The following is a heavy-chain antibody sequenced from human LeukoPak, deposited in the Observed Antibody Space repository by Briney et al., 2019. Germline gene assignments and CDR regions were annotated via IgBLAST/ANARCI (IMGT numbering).Heavy chain of an antibody. CDR2: IYYSGST. V-gene: IGHV4-59*08. Sequence: SETLSLTCTVSGGSISSYYWSWIRQPPGKGLEWIGYIYYSGSTNYNPSLKSRVTISVDTSKNQFPLKLSSVTAADTAVYYCARHSPDYGDYPGGFDYWGQGTLVTVSS. J-gene: IGHJ4*02. CDR1: GGSISSYY. CDR3: ARHSPDYGDYPGGFDY. D-gene: IGHD4-17*01.